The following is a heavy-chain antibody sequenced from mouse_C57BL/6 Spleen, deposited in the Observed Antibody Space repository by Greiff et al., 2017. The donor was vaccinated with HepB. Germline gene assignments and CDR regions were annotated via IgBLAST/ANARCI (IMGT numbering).Heavy chain of an antibody. CDR2: IYPGDGDT. J-gene: IGHJ4*01. CDR1: GYAFSSSW. Sequence: QVQLQQSGPELVKPGASVKISCKASGYAFSSSWMNWVKQRPGKGLEWIGRIYPGDGDTNYNGKFKGKATLTADKSSSTAYMQLSSLTSEDSAVYFCARDYYGSSPLAMDYWGQGTSVTVSS. D-gene: IGHD1-1*01. V-gene: IGHV1-82*01. CDR3: ARDYYGSSPLAMDY.